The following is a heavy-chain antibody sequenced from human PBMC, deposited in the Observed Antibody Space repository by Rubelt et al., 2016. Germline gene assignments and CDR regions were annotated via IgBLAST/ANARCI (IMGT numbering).Heavy chain of an antibody. D-gene: IGHD1-14*01. J-gene: IGHJ4*02. Sequence: TVSGGSISGYFWSWIRQPPGKGLEWIGYIYYSGSTNYNSSLKRRVTISVDTSKNQFSLKQSSVTAADTAVYYCARGRNPDYWGQGTLVTVSS. CDR1: GGSISGYF. CDR3: ARGRNPDY. CDR2: IYYSGST. V-gene: IGHV4-59*12.